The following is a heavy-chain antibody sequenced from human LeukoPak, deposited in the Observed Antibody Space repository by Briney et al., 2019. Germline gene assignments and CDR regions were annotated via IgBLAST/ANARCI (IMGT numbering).Heavy chain of an antibody. V-gene: IGHV3-23*01. CDR1: GFTFSTYA. D-gene: IGHD3-10*01. Sequence: GGSLRLSCAASGFTFSTYAMSWVRQAPGKGLEWVSALSPSGGITYYEDSVKGRFTISRDNSKNTLYLQMNSLRVEDTAFYYCARDRGSGSYSYWYFDLWGRGTLVTVSS. CDR3: ARDRGSGSYSYWYFDL. CDR2: LSPSGGIT. J-gene: IGHJ2*01.